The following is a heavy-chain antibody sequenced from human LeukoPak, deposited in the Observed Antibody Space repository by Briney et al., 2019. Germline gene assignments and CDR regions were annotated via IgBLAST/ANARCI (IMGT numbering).Heavy chain of an antibody. D-gene: IGHD6-19*01. CDR2: IYYSGST. J-gene: IGHJ4*02. Sequence: SETLSLTCTVSGGSIISYYWSWIRQPPGKGLEWIGYIYYSGSTNYNPSLKSRVTISVDTSKNQFSLKLSSVTAADTAVYYFARGASSGWKYFAYWGQGTLVTVSS. V-gene: IGHV4-59*01. CDR1: GGSIISYY. CDR3: ARGASSGWKYFAY.